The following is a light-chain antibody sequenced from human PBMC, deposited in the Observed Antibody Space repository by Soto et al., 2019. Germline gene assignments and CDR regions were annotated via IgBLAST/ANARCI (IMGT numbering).Light chain of an antibody. J-gene: IGKJ3*01. CDR3: QQLYSFPFT. V-gene: IGKV1-9*01. CDR1: QGINSY. CDR2: GAS. Sequence: DIPLTQSPSFLSASVGDRVTITCRASQGINSYLAWYQQGPGKAPKLLIYGASTLQSGVPSRFSGSGSWTEFTLTISSLQPEDSATYYCQQLYSFPFTFGPGTKVDIK.